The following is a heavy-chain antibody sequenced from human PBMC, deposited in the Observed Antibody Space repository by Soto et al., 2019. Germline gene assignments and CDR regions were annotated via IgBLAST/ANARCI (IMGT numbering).Heavy chain of an antibody. CDR3: AKDGYGSTYYMDV. D-gene: IGHD3-10*01. CDR2: ISWNSGSI. CDR1: ESTFVANA. J-gene: IGHJ6*03. Sequence: PLRSSFGALESTFVANALTWVGQAPGKGLEWFAGISWNSGSIGYADSVKGRFTISRDNAKNSLYLQMNSLRAEDKALYYCAKDGYGSTYYMDVWGKGTTVTVSS. V-gene: IGHV3-9*01.